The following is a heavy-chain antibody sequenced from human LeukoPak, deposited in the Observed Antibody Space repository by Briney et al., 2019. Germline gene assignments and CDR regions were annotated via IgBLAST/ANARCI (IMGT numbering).Heavy chain of an antibody. CDR2: TYYGSKLYN. CDR3: ARDTGGGSGRVNWFDP. CDR1: GDSVSSNSAA. V-gene: IGHV6-1*01. Sequence: SQTLSLTCALSGDSVSSNSAAWNWIRQSPSRGLEWLGRTYYGSKLYNDYAVSVKSRITINPDTSKNQFSLQLNSVTPEDTAVYYCARDTGGGSGRVNWFDPWGQGTLVTVSS. J-gene: IGHJ5*02. D-gene: IGHD3-10*01.